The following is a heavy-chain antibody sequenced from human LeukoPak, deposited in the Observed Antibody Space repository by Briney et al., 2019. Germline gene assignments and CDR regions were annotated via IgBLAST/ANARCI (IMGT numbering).Heavy chain of an antibody. V-gene: IGHV3-23*01. CDR1: GLSLNNYA. CDR3: AKDQGSGSGSYSWGYFDY. J-gene: IGHJ4*02. Sequence: PGGSLRLSCTASGLSLNNYAMSWVRQVPGKGLEWVSASRSSDDGKWYAECVRGRFTISKDTSKNTVYLQMNTLNAEDTAVYYCAKDQGSGSGSYSWGYFDYWGQGTLVTVSS. D-gene: IGHD3-10*01. CDR2: SRSSDDGK.